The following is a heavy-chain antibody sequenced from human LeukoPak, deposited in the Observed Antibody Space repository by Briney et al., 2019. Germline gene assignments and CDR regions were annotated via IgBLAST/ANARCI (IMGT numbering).Heavy chain of an antibody. CDR1: GFTFSSYA. D-gene: IGHD2-21*01. J-gene: IGHJ4*02. CDR3: VRDNPRCCGVIPANIDDY. CDR2: ISGSGGST. Sequence: GGSLRLSCAASGFTFSSYAMSWVRQAPGKGLEWVSAISGSGGSTYYADSVKGRFTISRDNAKNSLYLQMNSLRAEDTAVYYCVRDNPRCCGVIPANIDDYWGQGTLVTVSS. V-gene: IGHV3-23*01.